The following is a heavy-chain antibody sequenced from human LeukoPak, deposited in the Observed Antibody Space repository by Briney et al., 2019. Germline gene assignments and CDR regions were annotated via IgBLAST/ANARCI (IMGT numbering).Heavy chain of an antibody. V-gene: IGHV3-66*01. CDR3: ATRGRSGYYYGMDV. D-gene: IGHD1-26*01. J-gene: IGHJ6*02. CDR1: GFIVSNNY. CDR2: ISTRGTT. Sequence: GGSLRLSCAASGFIVSNNYMSWARQAPGNGLEWVSIISTRGTTYYADSVKGRFTISRDNSQNTLYLQMNSLRAEDTAVYYCATRGRSGYYYGMDVWGQGTTVTVSS.